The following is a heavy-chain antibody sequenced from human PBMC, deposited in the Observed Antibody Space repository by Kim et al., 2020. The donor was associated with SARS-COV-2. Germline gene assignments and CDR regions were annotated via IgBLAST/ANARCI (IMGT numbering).Heavy chain of an antibody. D-gene: IGHD2-2*01. Sequence: FQGRVTITRDTSASTAYMELSSLRSEDTAVYYCARVRVVVPAAKGGYFDYWGQGTLVTVSS. CDR3: ARVRVVVPAAKGGYFDY. J-gene: IGHJ4*02. V-gene: IGHV1-3*01.